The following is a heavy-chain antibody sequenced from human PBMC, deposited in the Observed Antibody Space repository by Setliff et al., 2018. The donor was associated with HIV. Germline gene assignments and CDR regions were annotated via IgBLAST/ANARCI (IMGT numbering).Heavy chain of an antibody. CDR1: GFTFSTYS. Sequence: GSLRLSCAASGFTFSTYSMTWVRQAPGKGLEWVANIKHDGSGIEYVDSVKGRFTISRDNAKDSMFLQMNSLRGEDTAVYYCATNFLYDILTGYFPYQFDQWGQGTLVTVSS. V-gene: IGHV3-7*01. CDR3: ATNFLYDILTGYFPYQFDQ. J-gene: IGHJ4*02. CDR2: IKHDGSGI. D-gene: IGHD3-9*01.